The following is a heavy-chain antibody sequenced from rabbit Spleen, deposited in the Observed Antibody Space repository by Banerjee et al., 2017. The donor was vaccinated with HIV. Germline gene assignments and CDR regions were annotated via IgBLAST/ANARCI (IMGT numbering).Heavy chain of an antibody. J-gene: IGHJ6*01. D-gene: IGHD7-1*01. CDR1: GFSFSSSDY. CDR2: IAGSSSGFT. V-gene: IGHV1S40*01. CDR3: ARDTGTSFSSYGMDL. Sequence: QSLEESGGDLVQPEGSLTLTCKASGFSFSSSDYICWVRQAPGKGLEWISCIAGSSSGFTYSATWAKGRFTISKTSSTTVTLQMTSLTVADTATYFCARDTGTSFSSYGMDLWGPGTLVTVS.